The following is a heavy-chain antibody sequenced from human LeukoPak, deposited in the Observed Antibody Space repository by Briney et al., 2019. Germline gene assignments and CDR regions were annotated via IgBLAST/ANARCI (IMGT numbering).Heavy chain of an antibody. CDR1: GFPFSRYA. CDR3: AKDSRYSGNYKAFDI. V-gene: IGHV3-23*01. D-gene: IGHD1-26*01. Sequence: GGSLRLSCAASGFPFSRYAMSWVRPAPGKGLEWGSGISGSGSSTNYADSVKGRFTISRDNSKNTLYLQMNSLRAEDTAVFYCAKDSRYSGNYKAFDIWGPGTMVTVSS. CDR2: ISGSGSST. J-gene: IGHJ3*02.